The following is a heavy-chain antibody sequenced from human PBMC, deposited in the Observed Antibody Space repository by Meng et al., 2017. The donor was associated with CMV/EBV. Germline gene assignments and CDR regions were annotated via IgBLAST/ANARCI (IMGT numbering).Heavy chain of an antibody. CDR2: ISGSGGST. J-gene: IGHJ4*02. CDR3: AKVGERRGYSGFHDY. Sequence: GESLKISCAASGFTFSSYAMSWVRQAPGQGLEWVSAISGSGGSTYYADSVKGRFTISRDNSKNTLYLQMNSLRAEDTAVYYCAKVGERRGYSGFHDYWGQGTLVTVSS. V-gene: IGHV3-23*01. D-gene: IGHD5-12*01. CDR1: GFTFSSYA.